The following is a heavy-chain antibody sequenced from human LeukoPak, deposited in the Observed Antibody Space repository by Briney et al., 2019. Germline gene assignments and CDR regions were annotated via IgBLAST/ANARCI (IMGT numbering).Heavy chain of an antibody. CDR1: GYTFTGYY. D-gene: IGHD3-3*01. J-gene: IGHJ4*02. CDR2: INPNSGGT. Sequence: ASVKVSCKASGYTFTGYYMHWVRQAPGQGLEWMGWINPNSGGTNYAQKFQGRVTMTRDTSISTAYMEPSRLRSDDTAVYYCFSRAGRFLEWLWPDYWGQGTLVTVSS. V-gene: IGHV1-2*02. CDR3: FSRAGRFLEWLWPDY.